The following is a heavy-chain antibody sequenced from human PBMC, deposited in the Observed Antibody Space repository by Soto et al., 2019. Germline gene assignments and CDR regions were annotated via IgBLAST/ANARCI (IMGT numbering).Heavy chain of an antibody. CDR2: INANNGNT. J-gene: IGHJ4*02. Sequence: QVQLVQSGAEVKKPGASVKVSCKASGYTFTSYGISWVRHAPGQGLEWMGWINANNGNTNYTQNLQGRVTMTTDPSTSTAYMELRSLRSDDTAEYYCARDWFGIDYWGQGTLVTVSS. CDR3: ARDWFGIDY. D-gene: IGHD3-16*01. V-gene: IGHV1-18*01. CDR1: GYTFTSYG.